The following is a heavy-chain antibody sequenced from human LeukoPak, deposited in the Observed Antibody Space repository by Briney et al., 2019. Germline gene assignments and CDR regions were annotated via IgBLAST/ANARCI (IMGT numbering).Heavy chain of an antibody. Sequence: GSSVKVSCKASGGTFSSYAISWVRQAPGQGLEWMGGIIPIFGTANYAQKFQGRVTITADEPTSTAYMELSSLRSEDTAVYYCARGRMVRGVVHYYYYMDVWGKGTTVTVSS. J-gene: IGHJ6*03. CDR2: IIPIFGTA. CDR1: GGTFSSYA. CDR3: ARGRMVRGVVHYYYYMDV. D-gene: IGHD3-10*01. V-gene: IGHV1-69*01.